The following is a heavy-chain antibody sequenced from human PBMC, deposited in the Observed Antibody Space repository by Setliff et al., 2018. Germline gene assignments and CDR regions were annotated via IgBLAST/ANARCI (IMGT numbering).Heavy chain of an antibody. CDR3: ARDLFFRKIAVAGTFDY. CDR2: INAGNGNT. CDR1: GYTFTSNA. Sequence: ASVKVSCKASGYTFTSNAMHWVRQAPGQRLEWMGWINAGNGNTKYSQKFQGRVTITMDTSASTAYMELSSLRSEDTAVYYCARDLFFRKIAVAGTFDYWGQGTLVTV. J-gene: IGHJ4*02. D-gene: IGHD6-19*01. V-gene: IGHV1-3*01.